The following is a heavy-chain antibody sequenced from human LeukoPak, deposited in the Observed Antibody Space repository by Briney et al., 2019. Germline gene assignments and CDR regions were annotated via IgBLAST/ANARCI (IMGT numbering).Heavy chain of an antibody. CDR3: ARIYCSSSSCYSFDY. V-gene: IGHV1-2*02. J-gene: IGHJ4*02. D-gene: IGHD2-2*01. Sequence: ASVKVSCKASGGTFTSYDISWVRQATGQGLEWMGWINPNSGGTNYAQKFQGRVTMTRDTSISTAYMELSRLRSDDTAMYYCARIYCSSSSCYSFDYWGQGALVTVSS. CDR1: GGTFTSYD. CDR2: INPNSGGT.